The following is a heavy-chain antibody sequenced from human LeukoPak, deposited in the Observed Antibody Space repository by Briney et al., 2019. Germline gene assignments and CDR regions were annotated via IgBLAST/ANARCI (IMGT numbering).Heavy chain of an antibody. Sequence: PSETLSLTCTVSGGSISSYYWSWIRQPPGKGLEWIGYIYYSGSTNYNPSLKSRVTISVDTSKNQFSLKLSSVTAAGTAVYYCARGTSYCSGGSCYSYYYGMDVWGQGTTVTVSS. CDR2: IYYSGST. V-gene: IGHV4-59*01. D-gene: IGHD2-15*01. CDR3: ARGTSYCSGGSCYSYYYGMDV. J-gene: IGHJ6*02. CDR1: GGSISSYY.